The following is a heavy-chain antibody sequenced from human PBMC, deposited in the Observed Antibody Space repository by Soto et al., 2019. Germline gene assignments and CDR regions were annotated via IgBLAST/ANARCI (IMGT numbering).Heavy chain of an antibody. CDR2: ISGSDGQT. J-gene: IGHJ1*01. V-gene: IGHV3-23*01. CDR1: GGRFGSYA. Sequence: AAGGRFGSYALSWVRQAPGKGLEWVSTISGSDGQTFYADSVKGRFSISRDTSQGTLYLQMNCLRADDTAMYDRARRRYLDYWGQRSRVIGSP. CDR3: ARRRYLDY. D-gene: IGHD1-1*01.